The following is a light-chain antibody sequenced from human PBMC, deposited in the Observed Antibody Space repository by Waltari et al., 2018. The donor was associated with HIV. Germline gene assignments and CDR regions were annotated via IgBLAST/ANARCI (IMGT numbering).Light chain of an antibody. CDR3: QSYRTWPPMYT. J-gene: IGKJ2*01. V-gene: IGKV3-15*01. CDR2: GAS. CDR1: PSINRD. Sequence: TQSPAALSVSPGQRATLSCRASPSINRDVAWFQPKPGQRPRLLVYGASTRANGVPARFSGGVSGTEFTLTISSLQPEDFAVYYCQSYRTWPPMYTFGQGTKLE.